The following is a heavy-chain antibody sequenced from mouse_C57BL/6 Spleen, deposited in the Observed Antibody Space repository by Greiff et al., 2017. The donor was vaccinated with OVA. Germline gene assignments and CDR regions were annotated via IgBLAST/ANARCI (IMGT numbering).Heavy chain of an antibody. D-gene: IGHD4-1*01. Sequence: EVKVVESGGGLVQPGGSLKLSCAASGFTFSDYYMYWVRQTPEKRLEWVAYISNGGGSTYYPDTVKGRFTISRDNAKNTLYLQMSRLKSEDTAMYYCARHGLGRYYYAMDYWGQGTSVTVSS. V-gene: IGHV5-12*01. CDR3: ARHGLGRYYYAMDY. CDR1: GFTFSDYY. J-gene: IGHJ4*01. CDR2: ISNGGGST.